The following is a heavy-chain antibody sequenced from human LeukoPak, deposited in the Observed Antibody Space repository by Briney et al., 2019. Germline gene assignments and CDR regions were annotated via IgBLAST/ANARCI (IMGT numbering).Heavy chain of an antibody. V-gene: IGHV3-48*03. J-gene: IGHJ6*04. CDR3: AELGITMIGGV. Sequence: GGSLRLSCAASGFTFSSYEMNWVRQAPGKGLELVSAISGSGGSTYSADSVKGRFTISRDNAKNSLYLQMNSLRAEDTAVYYCAELGITMIGGVWGKGTTVTISS. CDR2: ISGSGGST. CDR1: GFTFSSYE. D-gene: IGHD3-10*02.